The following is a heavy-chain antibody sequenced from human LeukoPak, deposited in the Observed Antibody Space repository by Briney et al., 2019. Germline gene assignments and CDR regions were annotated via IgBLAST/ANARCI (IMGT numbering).Heavy chain of an antibody. J-gene: IGHJ4*02. CDR3: ARDRMGYYDSSGYYGEGFDY. V-gene: IGHV1-18*01. D-gene: IGHD3-22*01. CDR1: GYTFTSYG. Sequence: ASVKVSCKASGYTFTSYGISWVRQAPGQGLEWMGWVSAYNGNTNYAQKLQGRVTMTTDTSTSTAYMELRSLRSEDTAVYYCARDRMGYYDSSGYYGEGFDYWGQGTLVTVSS. CDR2: VSAYNGNT.